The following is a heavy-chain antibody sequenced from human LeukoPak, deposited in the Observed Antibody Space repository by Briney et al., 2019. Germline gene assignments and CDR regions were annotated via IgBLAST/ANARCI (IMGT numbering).Heavy chain of an antibody. CDR3: ARGPPVTTYY. Sequence: SETLSLTCSVSGGSLSSGGYYWSWFRQPPGKALEWIGYIYNSGTTHYNPSLKSRLTISLDTSKNHFSLKLRSVTPADTPVYYCARGPPVTTYYWGQGTLVTVSS. D-gene: IGHD4-17*01. J-gene: IGHJ4*02. CDR2: IYNSGTT. CDR1: GGSLSSGGYY. V-gene: IGHV4-30-4*01.